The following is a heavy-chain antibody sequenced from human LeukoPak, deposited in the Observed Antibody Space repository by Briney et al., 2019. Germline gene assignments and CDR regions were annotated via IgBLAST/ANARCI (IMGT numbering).Heavy chain of an antibody. Sequence: ASVKVSCKASGYTFIDYYIHWVRQAPGQGPEWMGWINPNIGGTNYAQKFQGRVTMTRDTSINTAYMELSRLRSDDTAVYYCARGDSSSSPSSTWLDFWGQGTLVTVSS. J-gene: IGHJ4*02. CDR3: ARGDSSSSPSSTWLDF. CDR2: INPNIGGT. D-gene: IGHD6-6*01. CDR1: GYTFIDYY. V-gene: IGHV1-2*02.